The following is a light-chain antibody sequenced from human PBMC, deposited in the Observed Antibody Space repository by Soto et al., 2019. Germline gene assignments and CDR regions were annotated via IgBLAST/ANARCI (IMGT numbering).Light chain of an antibody. V-gene: IGLV1-40*01. J-gene: IGLJ1*01. CDR2: GNS. CDR1: SSNIGAGYD. Sequence: QAVVTQPPSVSGAPGQRVTISCTGSSSNIGAGYDVHWYQQLPGTAPKLLIYGNSNRPSGVPDRFSGSKSGTSASLAITGLQAEDEAAYYCQSYDRSLSGDVFGTGTKLTVL. CDR3: QSYDRSLSGDV.